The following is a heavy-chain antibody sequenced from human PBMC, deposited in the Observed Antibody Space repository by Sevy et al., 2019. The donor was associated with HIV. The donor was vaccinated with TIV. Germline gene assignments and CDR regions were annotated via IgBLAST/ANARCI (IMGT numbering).Heavy chain of an antibody. CDR2: IKQDGSGK. V-gene: IGHV3-7*02. J-gene: IGHJ4*02. D-gene: IGHD5-18*01. Sequence: GGSLRLSCAASGFTFSSYWMSWVRQAPGKGLEWVANIKQDGSGKYYVDSVKGRFTISRDNAKNSLYLQMNSLRAEDTAVYYCARAQRGYSYGSPRIYFDYWGQGTLVTVSS. CDR3: ARAQRGYSYGSPRIYFDY. CDR1: GFTFSSYW.